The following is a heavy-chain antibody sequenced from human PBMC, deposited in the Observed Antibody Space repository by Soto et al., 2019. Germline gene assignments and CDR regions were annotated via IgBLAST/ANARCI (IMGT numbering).Heavy chain of an antibody. CDR1: GGSFSGYY. V-gene: IGHV4-34*01. CDR2: INHSGST. CDR3: ARGALRYDYIWGSYCPMAPWFDP. Sequence: SETLSLTCAVYGGSFSGYYWSWIRQPPGKGLEWIGEINHSGSTNYNPALKSRLPISVETSKTQFSLKLSSVTAADTAVYYCARGALRYDYIWGSYCPMAPWFDPWGQGTLVTVSS. D-gene: IGHD3-16*01. J-gene: IGHJ5*02.